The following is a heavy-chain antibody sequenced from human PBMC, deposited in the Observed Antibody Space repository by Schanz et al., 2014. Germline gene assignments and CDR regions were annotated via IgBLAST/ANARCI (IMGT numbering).Heavy chain of an antibody. J-gene: IGHJ5*02. CDR1: RFTFSNYA. CDR2: ISDSSSYI. Sequence: EVQLVESGGGLVQPGGSLRLSCAASRFTFSNYAMSWVRQAPGKGLEWVSSISDSSSYIYYADSVKGRFTISRDNAKNTLYLQMSRLRVEDTAVYYCVRWGASWGQGTLVTVSS. V-gene: IGHV3-23*04. CDR3: VRWGAS. D-gene: IGHD3-16*01.